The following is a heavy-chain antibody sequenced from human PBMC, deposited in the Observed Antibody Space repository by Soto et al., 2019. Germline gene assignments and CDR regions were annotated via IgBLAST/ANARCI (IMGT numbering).Heavy chain of an antibody. V-gene: IGHV4-39*01. Sequence: PSETLSLTCTVSGGSISSSSYYWGWIRQPPGKGLEWIGSIYYSGSTYYNPSLKSRVTISVDTSKNQFSLKLSSVTAADTAVYYCARHRAPYLYDFWSGRAEYNWFDPWGQGTLVTVSS. CDR1: GGSISSSSYY. J-gene: IGHJ5*02. CDR3: ARHRAPYLYDFWSGRAEYNWFDP. D-gene: IGHD3-3*01. CDR2: IYYSGST.